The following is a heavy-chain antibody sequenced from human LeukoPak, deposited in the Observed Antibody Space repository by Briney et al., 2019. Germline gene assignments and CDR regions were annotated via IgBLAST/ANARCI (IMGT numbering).Heavy chain of an antibody. CDR3: ASISKMYIAVAGGALNY. J-gene: IGHJ4*02. D-gene: IGHD6-19*01. CDR2: ISSSSSYI. CDR1: GFTFSSYS. Sequence: GGSLRLSCAASGFTFSSYSMNWVRQAPGKGLEWVSSISSSSSYIYYADSVKGRFTISRDNAKNSLYLQMNSLRAEDTAVYYCASISKMYIAVAGGALNYWGQGTLVTVSS. V-gene: IGHV3-21*01.